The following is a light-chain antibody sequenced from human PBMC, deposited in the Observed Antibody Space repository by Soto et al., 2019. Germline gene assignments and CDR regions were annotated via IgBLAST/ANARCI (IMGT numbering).Light chain of an antibody. V-gene: IGLV1-40*01. CDR2: GDN. CDR1: SSNIGAEYD. J-gene: IGLJ1*01. Sequence: QSVLTQPPSVSGAPGQRVAISCTGSSSNIGAEYDVHWYQQLPGTAPKRLIYGDNNRPSGVPDRFSGSKSGTSASLAITGLQPEDEADYYCSSYTTINTLFFVFGNGTKVTVL. CDR3: SSYTTINTLFFV.